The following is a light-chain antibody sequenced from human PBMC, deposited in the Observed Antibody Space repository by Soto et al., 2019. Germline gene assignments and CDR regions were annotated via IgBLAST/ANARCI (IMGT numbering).Light chain of an antibody. CDR2: GAS. Sequence: EIVLTQSPGSLSLSPGERATLSCRASQSVSSSYLAWYQQKPGQAPRLLIYGASSRATGIPDRFSGSGSGTDFTLTISRLEPEDFAMYYCQQYGSSTRTFGQGTKLEIK. CDR3: QQYGSSTRT. V-gene: IGKV3-20*01. J-gene: IGKJ2*01. CDR1: QSVSSSY.